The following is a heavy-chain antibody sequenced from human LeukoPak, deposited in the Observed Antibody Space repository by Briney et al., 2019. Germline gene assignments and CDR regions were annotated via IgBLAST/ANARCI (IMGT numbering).Heavy chain of an antibody. CDR1: GFTVTDNY. D-gene: IGHD3-10*01. J-gene: IGHJ4*02. CDR2: LYSAGSI. Sequence: PGGSLRLSCAASGFTVTDNYMSWVRQAPGKGLEWVSVLYSAGSIYYADAVRGRFTISRDNYKNTLYLQMNGLRVEDTALYYCFVGPHPYNSGDWPHNWGQGTLVTVSS. CDR3: FVGPHPYNSGDWPHN. V-gene: IGHV3-66*01.